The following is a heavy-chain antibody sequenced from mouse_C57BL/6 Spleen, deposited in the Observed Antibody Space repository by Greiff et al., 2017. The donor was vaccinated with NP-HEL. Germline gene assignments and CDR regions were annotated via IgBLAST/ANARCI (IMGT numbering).Heavy chain of an antibody. CDR2: IYPRSGNT. Sequence: QVQLKQSGAELARPGASVKLSCKASGYTFTSYGISWVKQRTGQGLEWIGEIYPRSGNTYYNEKFKGKATLTADKSSSTAYMELRSLTSEDSAVYFCARSETAQAPIAYWGQGTLVTVSA. CDR1: GYTFTSYG. CDR3: ARSETAQAPIAY. V-gene: IGHV1-81*01. J-gene: IGHJ3*01. D-gene: IGHD3-2*02.